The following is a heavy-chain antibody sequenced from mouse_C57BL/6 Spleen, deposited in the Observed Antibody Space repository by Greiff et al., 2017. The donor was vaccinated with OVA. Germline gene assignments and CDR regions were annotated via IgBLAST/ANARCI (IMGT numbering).Heavy chain of an antibody. CDR2: IDPETGGT. Sequence: QVQLKESGAELVRPGASVTLSCKASGYTFTDYEMHWVKQTPVHGLEWIGAIDPETGGTAYNQKFKGKAILTADKSSSTAYMELRSLTSEDSAVYYCTRGYPYAMDYWGQGTSVTVSS. CDR1: GYTFTDYE. D-gene: IGHD2-2*01. CDR3: TRGYPYAMDY. J-gene: IGHJ4*01. V-gene: IGHV1-15*01.